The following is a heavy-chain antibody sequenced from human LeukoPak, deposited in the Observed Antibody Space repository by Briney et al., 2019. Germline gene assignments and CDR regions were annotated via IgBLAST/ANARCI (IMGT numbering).Heavy chain of an antibody. CDR3: AKDGDGYNPPYFDY. Sequence: PGRSLRLSCAASGFTSGDYAMHWVRQAPGKGLEWVSGISWNSGSIGYADSVKGRFTISRDNAKNSLYLQMNSLRAEDTALYYCAKDGDGYNPPYFDYWGQGTLVTVSS. D-gene: IGHD5-24*01. J-gene: IGHJ4*02. CDR2: ISWNSGSI. CDR1: GFTSGDYA. V-gene: IGHV3-9*02.